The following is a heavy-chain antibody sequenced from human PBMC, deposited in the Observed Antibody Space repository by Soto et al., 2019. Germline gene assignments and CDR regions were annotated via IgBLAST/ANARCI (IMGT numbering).Heavy chain of an antibody. D-gene: IGHD2-15*01. CDR2: IYYIGST. CDR3: ARHTPAISISDH. CDR1: GGSISSGGYY. V-gene: IGHV4-31*03. J-gene: IGHJ4*02. Sequence: SETLSLTCTVSGGSISSGGYYWSWIRQHPGKGLEWIGYIYYIGSTYYNPSLKSRVTISVDTSKNQFSLKLSSVTAADTAVYYCARHTPAISISDHWGPGTLVTVS.